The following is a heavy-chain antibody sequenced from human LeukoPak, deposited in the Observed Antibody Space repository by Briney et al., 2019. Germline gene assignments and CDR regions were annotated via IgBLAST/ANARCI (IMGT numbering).Heavy chain of an antibody. V-gene: IGHV1-8*01. D-gene: IGHD5-18*01. CDR3: ARRYTYGSDFDH. CDR1: GYTFTSYD. CDR2: MNPNSGNT. Sequence: ASVKVSCKASGYTFTSYDINWVRQATGQGLEWMGWMNPNSGNTGYAQKFQGRVTVTSNSSINTAYMDLSGLRSEDTAVYFCARRYTYGSDFDHWGQGTLVIVSS. J-gene: IGHJ4*02.